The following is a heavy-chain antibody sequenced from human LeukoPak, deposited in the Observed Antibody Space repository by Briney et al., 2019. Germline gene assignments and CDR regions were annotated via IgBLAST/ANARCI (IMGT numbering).Heavy chain of an antibody. V-gene: IGHV3-23*01. D-gene: IGHD2-15*01. CDR1: GFTFSSYA. J-gene: IGHJ6*02. CDR2: ISGSGGST. Sequence: GGSLRLSCAASGFTFSSYAMSWVRQAPGKGLEWVSAISGSGGSTYYADSVKGRFTISRDNSKNTLYLQMNSLRAEDTAVYYCAKDLGGVAAIPSYYYYGMDVWGQGTTVTVSS. CDR3: AKDLGGVAAIPSYYYYGMDV.